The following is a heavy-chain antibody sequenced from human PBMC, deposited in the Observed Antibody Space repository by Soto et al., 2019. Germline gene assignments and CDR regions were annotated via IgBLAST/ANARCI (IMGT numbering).Heavy chain of an antibody. D-gene: IGHD2-2*01. Sequence: GGSLRLSCAASGFTVSSNYMSWVRQAPGKGLEWVSVIYSGGSTYYADSVKGRFTISRDNSKNTLYLQMNSLRAEDTAVYYCARDRYCSSTSCSGGMDVWGQGTTVTVSS. CDR3: ARDRYCSSTSCSGGMDV. CDR1: GFTVSSNY. J-gene: IGHJ6*02. CDR2: IYSGGST. V-gene: IGHV3-53*01.